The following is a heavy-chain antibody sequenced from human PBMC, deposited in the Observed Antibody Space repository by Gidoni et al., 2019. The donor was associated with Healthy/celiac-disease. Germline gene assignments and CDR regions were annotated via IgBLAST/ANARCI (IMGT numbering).Heavy chain of an antibody. CDR2: ISSSGSTI. J-gene: IGHJ4*02. CDR1: GFTFIDHY. CDR3: ARTPAYYDFYHLGPYYFDY. D-gene: IGHD3-3*01. V-gene: IGHV3-11*01. Sequence: QVQLVESGGCLVKPGGSLRLSCAASGFTFIDHYLRWIRQAPGKGLEWVSYISSSGSTIYYADSVKGRFTISRDNAKNSLYLQMNSLRAEDTAVYYCARTPAYYDFYHLGPYYFDYWGQGTLVTVSS.